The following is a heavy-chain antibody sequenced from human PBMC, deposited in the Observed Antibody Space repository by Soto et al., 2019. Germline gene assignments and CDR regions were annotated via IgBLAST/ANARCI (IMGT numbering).Heavy chain of an antibody. Sequence: QVQLRESGPGLVKPSQTLSLTCTVSGGAIDNGGFYWSWIRQQPGKGLEWIGHICCSGSSHYNPSLRSRVNISMDTSKNDLSLKLSSVTAADTAVYYCERGGAEDNYFDPWGQGTLVTVSS. CDR2: ICCSGSS. J-gene: IGHJ5*02. CDR1: GGAIDNGGFY. CDR3: ERGGAEDNYFDP. V-gene: IGHV4-31*03.